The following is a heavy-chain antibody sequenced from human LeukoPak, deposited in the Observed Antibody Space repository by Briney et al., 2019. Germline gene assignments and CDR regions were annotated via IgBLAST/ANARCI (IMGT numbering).Heavy chain of an antibody. J-gene: IGHJ3*02. D-gene: IGHD6-13*01. CDR3: ALLAAAGTNAFDI. CDR1: GYTFTGYY. CDR2: INPNSGGT. V-gene: IGHV1-2*02. Sequence: GASVKVSCKASGYTFTGYYMHWVRQAPGQGLEWMGWINPNSGGTNYAQKFQSRVTMTRDTSISTAYMELSRLRSDDTAVYYCALLAAAGTNAFDIWGQGTMVTVSS.